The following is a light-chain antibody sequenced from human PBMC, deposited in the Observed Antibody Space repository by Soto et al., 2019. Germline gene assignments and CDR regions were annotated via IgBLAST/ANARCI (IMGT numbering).Light chain of an antibody. CDR2: GSS. CDR1: QSVSNNY. CDR3: QQYGSSPPYT. Sequence: EVVLTQSPGTLSLSPGERATLSCRASQSVSNNYLAWYQQKPGQSPKLLIFGSSDRDTGIPDRFSGSGSGTDFTLTISSLEPEDFAVYYWQQYGSSPPYTFGQGTKLEIK. V-gene: IGKV3-20*01. J-gene: IGKJ2*01.